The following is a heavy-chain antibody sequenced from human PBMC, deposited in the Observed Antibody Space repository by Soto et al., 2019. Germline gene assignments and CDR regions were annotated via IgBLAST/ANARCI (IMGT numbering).Heavy chain of an antibody. Sequence: SETLSLTCTVSGGSISSSSYYWGWIRQPPGKGLEWIGSIYYSGSTYYNPSLKSRVTISVDTSKNQFSLKLSSVTAADTAVYYCARHYLRRGRITIFGVVTGFDYWGQGTLVTVSS. CDR1: GGSISSSSYY. CDR3: ARHYLRRGRITIFGVVTGFDY. J-gene: IGHJ4*02. V-gene: IGHV4-39*01. CDR2: IYYSGST. D-gene: IGHD3-3*01.